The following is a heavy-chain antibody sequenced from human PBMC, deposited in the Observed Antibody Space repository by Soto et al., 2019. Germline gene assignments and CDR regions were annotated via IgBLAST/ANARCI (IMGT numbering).Heavy chain of an antibody. CDR1: GFTFSSYA. J-gene: IGHJ4*02. Sequence: GGSLRLSCAASGFTFSSYAMSWVRQAPGKGLEWLSAISGSGGSTYYADSVKGRFTISRDNSKNTLYLQMNSLRAEDTAVYYCATIPAAGIETYYFVYWGQGTLVTVSS. V-gene: IGHV3-23*01. CDR3: ATIPAAGIETYYFVY. CDR2: ISGSGGST. D-gene: IGHD6-13*01.